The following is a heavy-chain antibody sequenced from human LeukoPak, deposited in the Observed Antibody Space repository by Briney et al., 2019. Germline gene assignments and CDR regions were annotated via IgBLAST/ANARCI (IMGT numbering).Heavy chain of an antibody. CDR1: GYTFTGYY. Sequence: ASVKVSCKASGYTFTGYYMHWVRQAPGQGLEWMGWTNPNSGGTNYAKKLQGRVTMTRDTSISTAYMELSRLRSDDTAVYYCARVRGYCSSTSCNGRALDAFDIWGEGTMVTVSS. D-gene: IGHD2-2*01. CDR3: ARVRGYCSSTSCNGRALDAFDI. V-gene: IGHV1-2*02. CDR2: TNPNSGGT. J-gene: IGHJ3*02.